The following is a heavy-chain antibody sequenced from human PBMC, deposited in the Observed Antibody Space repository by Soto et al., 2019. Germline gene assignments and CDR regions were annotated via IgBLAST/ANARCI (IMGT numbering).Heavy chain of an antibody. D-gene: IGHD3-3*01. J-gene: IGHJ6*01. CDR3: ARRVLANNYYNTMDV. CDR1: GFMFSNYD. Sequence: EVQLVESGGGLVQPGGSLRLSCAASGFMFSNYDMNWVRQAPGKGLEWLSYITSSSSTIYYADSVRGRFTISRDNAKNSLYVQMSSLRDEDTAVYFCARRVLANNYYNTMDVW. CDR2: ITSSSSTI. V-gene: IGHV3-48*02.